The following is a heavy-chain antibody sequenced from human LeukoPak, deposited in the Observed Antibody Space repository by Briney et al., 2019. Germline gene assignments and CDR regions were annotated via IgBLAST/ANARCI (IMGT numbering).Heavy chain of an antibody. V-gene: IGHV4-59*12. D-gene: IGHD6-19*01. CDR3: VRARGPQQWLPDY. CDR1: GGSISSYY. J-gene: IGHJ4*02. Sequence: SETLSLTCTVSGGSISSYYWSWIRQPPGKGLEWIGYIYYSGSTNYNPSLKSRVTISVDTSKNQFSLKLSSVTAADTAVYYCVRARGPQQWLPDYWGQGTLVTVSS. CDR2: IYYSGST.